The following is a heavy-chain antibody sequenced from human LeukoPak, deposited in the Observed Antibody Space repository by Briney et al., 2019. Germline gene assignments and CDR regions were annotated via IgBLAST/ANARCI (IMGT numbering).Heavy chain of an antibody. CDR3: ARLWQQLATDY. CDR2: INHSGST. D-gene: IGHD6-13*01. Sequence: PSETLSLTCAVYGGSFSGYYWSWIRQPPGKGLEWIGEINHSGSTNYNPSLKSRVTISVDTSKNQFSLKLSSVTAADTAVYYCARLWQQLATDYWGQGTLVTVSS. J-gene: IGHJ4*02. V-gene: IGHV4-34*01. CDR1: GGSFSGYY.